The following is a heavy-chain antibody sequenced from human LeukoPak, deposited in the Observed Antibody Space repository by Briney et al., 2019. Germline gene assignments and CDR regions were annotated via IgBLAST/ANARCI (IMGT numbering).Heavy chain of an antibody. Sequence: SETLSLTCAVYGGSFSGYYWSWIRQPPGKGLEWIGEINHSGSTNYNPSLKSRVTISVDTSKNQFSLKLSSVTAADTAVYYCARHERLLRYLDWLSPSWFDPWGQGTLVTVSS. V-gene: IGHV4-34*01. J-gene: IGHJ5*02. CDR2: INHSGST. D-gene: IGHD3-9*01. CDR1: GGSFSGYY. CDR3: ARHERLLRYLDWLSPSWFDP.